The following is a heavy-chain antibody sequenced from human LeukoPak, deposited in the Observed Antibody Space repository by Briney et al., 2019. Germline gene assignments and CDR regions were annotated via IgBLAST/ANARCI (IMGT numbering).Heavy chain of an antibody. CDR2: IYHSGST. Sequence: SETLSLTCTVSGYSISSGYSWGWSRQPPGKGLEWIGSIYHSGSTYYNPSLKSRVTISVDTSKNQFSLKLSSVTAADTAVYYCARGLIAVAVPYFYYWGQGTLVTVSS. V-gene: IGHV4-38-2*02. CDR1: GYSISSGYS. CDR3: ARGLIAVAVPYFYY. J-gene: IGHJ4*02. D-gene: IGHD6-19*01.